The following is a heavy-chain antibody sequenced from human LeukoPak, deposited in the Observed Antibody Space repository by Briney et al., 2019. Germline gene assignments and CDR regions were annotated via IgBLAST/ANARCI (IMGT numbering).Heavy chain of an antibody. CDR2: ISHRGNT. V-gene: IGHV4-39*01. D-gene: IGHD2-8*01. CDR1: GDSLNSGSYY. J-gene: IGHJ4*02. CDR3: ARLYEGKRPPDY. Sequence: PSETLSLTCTVCGDSLNSGSYYWGWIRQPPGKGLEWFGSISHRGNTYYNPSLRSRVTISVDTSKNQLSLKLTSVTAADTAVYYCARLYEGKRPPDYWGQGTLVTVSS.